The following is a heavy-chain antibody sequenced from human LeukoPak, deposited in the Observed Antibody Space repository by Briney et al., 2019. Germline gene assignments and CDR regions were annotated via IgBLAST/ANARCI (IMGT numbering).Heavy chain of an antibody. Sequence: GGSLRLSCAASGFTFIDHYMDWVRQAPGKGLEWIGRIRNKANSYTTVYAASVKGRFTVSRDDSKNSLFLQMNSLESDDTAVYYCARRNSVTQGLDNWGQGTLVTVSS. D-gene: IGHD5/OR15-5a*01. CDR3: ARRNSVTQGLDN. J-gene: IGHJ4*02. CDR1: GFTFIDHY. CDR2: IRNKANSYTT. V-gene: IGHV3-72*01.